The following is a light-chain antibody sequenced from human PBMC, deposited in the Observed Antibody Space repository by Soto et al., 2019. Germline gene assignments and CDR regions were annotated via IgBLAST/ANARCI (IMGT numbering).Light chain of an antibody. CDR1: SSDVGGCNY. Sequence: QSVLPQPASLTGSPGQSITISCTGTSSDVGGCNYVSWYQQHPGKAPKLMIYDVSDRPSGVSNRFSGSKSGNTASLTISGLQAEDEADYYCCSYTSSSTPNYVFGIGTKVTVL. CDR2: DVS. CDR3: CSYTSSSTPNYV. V-gene: IGLV2-14*01. J-gene: IGLJ1*01.